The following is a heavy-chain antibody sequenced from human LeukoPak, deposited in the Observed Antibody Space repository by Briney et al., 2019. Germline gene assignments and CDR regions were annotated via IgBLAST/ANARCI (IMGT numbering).Heavy chain of an antibody. CDR3: ATGSTVTTPFDY. D-gene: IGHD4-17*01. CDR2: IYSGGST. Sequence: GGSLRLSCAASGFTVSSNYMSWVRQAPGKGLEWVSVIYSGGSTYYADSVKGRFTISRDNSKNTLYLQMNRLRAEDTAVYYCATGSTVTTPFDYWGQGTLVTVSS. J-gene: IGHJ4*02. V-gene: IGHV3-66*02. CDR1: GFTVSSNY.